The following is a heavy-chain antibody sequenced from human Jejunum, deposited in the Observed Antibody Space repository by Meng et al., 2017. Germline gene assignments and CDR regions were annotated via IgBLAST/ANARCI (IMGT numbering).Heavy chain of an antibody. D-gene: IGHD2-2*01. Sequence: QVQLQESGPGLVKPSGTLSLTCAVSGGSISSSHWWSWGRQPPGKGLEWIGEIYHNGNTNYNPSLKSRVTISSDKSKNQFSLKLSSVTAADTAVYYCARLGYCSSTSCYPDYWGQGTLVTFSS. CDR2: IYHNGNT. CDR1: GGSISSSHW. V-gene: IGHV4-4*02. CDR3: ARLGYCSSTSCYPDY. J-gene: IGHJ4*02.